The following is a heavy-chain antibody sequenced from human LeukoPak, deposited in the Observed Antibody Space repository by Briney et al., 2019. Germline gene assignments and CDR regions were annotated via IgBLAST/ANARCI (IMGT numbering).Heavy chain of an antibody. D-gene: IGHD6-13*01. CDR1: GFTFSSYG. V-gene: IGHV3-30*18. Sequence: GESLRLSCAASGFTFSSYGMHWVRQAPGKGLEWVAVISYDGSNKYYADSVKGRFTISRDNSKNALYLQMNSLRAEDTAVYYCAKDRGYSSSWYDYWGQGTLVTVSS. CDR3: AKDRGYSSSWYDY. J-gene: IGHJ4*02. CDR2: ISYDGSNK.